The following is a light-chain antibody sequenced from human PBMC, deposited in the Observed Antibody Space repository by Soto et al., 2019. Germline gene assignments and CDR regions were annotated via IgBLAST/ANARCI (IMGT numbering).Light chain of an antibody. J-gene: IGKJ4*01. Sequence: DLQMTQSPSTLSASVGDRVTITCRASQSISSWLAWYQQKPGKVPKLLIYKASSLESGVPSRFSGSGSGTEFTLTISSLQPDDFATYYCQQYNSYPLTFGGGTRVEIK. CDR1: QSISSW. CDR2: KAS. V-gene: IGKV1-5*03. CDR3: QQYNSYPLT.